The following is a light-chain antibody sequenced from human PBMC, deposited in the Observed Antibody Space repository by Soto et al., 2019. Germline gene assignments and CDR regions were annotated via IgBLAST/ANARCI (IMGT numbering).Light chain of an antibody. CDR2: AAS. CDR3: LQYYTYPYT. V-gene: IGKV1-6*01. J-gene: IGKJ2*01. CDR1: QGIRDD. Sequence: AIQMTQSPSSLSASVGDRVTITCRASQGIRDDLNWYQQKPGKAPKLLIYAASSLQSGVPSRFSASGSGTDFTLTISSLQPEDFTAYYCLQYYTYPYTFGQGTNVEIK.